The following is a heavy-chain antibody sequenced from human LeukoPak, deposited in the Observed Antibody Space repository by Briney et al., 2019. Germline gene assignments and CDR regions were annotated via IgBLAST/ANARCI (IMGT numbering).Heavy chain of an antibody. J-gene: IGHJ5*02. D-gene: IGHD2-2*02. V-gene: IGHV4-34*01. CDR1: GGSFSGYY. CDR2: INHSGST. Sequence: SQTLSLTCAVYGGSFSGYYWSWIRQPPGKGLEWIGEINHSGSTNYNPSLKSRVTISVDTSKNQFSLKLSSVTAADTAVYYCARGDCSSTSCYRVFWFDPWGQGTLVTVSS. CDR3: ARGDCSSTSCYRVFWFDP.